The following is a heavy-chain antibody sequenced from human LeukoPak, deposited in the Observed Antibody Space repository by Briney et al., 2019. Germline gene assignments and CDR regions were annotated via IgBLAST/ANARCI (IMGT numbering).Heavy chain of an antibody. CDR1: GFTFDDYA. Sequence: GRSLRLSCAASGFTFDDYAMHWVRQAPGKGLEWVSGISWNSGSIGYADSVKGRFTISRDNAKNSLYLQMYSLRAEDTALYYCAKGGYDFWSDGMDVWGQGTTVTVSS. D-gene: IGHD3-3*01. V-gene: IGHV3-9*01. CDR3: AKGGYDFWSDGMDV. CDR2: ISWNSGSI. J-gene: IGHJ6*02.